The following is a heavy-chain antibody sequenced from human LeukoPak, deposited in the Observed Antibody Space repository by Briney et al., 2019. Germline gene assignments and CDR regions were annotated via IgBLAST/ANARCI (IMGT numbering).Heavy chain of an antibody. CDR3: ARRAVAGGFYGW. D-gene: IGHD6-19*01. J-gene: IGHJ4*02. CDR2: INGDGRSR. CDR1: GFTFSTDW. Sequence: PGGSLRLSCAASGFTFSTDWMHWVRHAPGKGPVWVSRINGDGRSRSYADSVKGRFTISRDNAKDTLYLQMNSLRAEDTAVYYCARRAVAGGFYGWWGQGTLVTVSS. V-gene: IGHV3-74*01.